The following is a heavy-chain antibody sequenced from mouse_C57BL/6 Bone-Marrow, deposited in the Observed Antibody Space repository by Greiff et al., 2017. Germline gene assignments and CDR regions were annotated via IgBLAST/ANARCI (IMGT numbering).Heavy chain of an antibody. CDR3: ARPPLYWYFDV. CDR1: GFTFSDYY. Sequence: EVQRVESGGGLVQPGGSLKLSCAASGFTFSDYYMYWVRQTPEKRLEWVAYISNGGGSTYYPDTVKGRFTISRDNAKNTLYLQMSRLKSEDTAMYYCARPPLYWYFDVWGTGTTVTVSS. J-gene: IGHJ1*03. CDR2: ISNGGGST. D-gene: IGHD6-1*01. V-gene: IGHV5-12*01.